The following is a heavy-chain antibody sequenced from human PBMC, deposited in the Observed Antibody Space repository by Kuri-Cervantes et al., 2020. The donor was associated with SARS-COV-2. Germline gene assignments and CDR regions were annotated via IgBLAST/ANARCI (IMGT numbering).Heavy chain of an antibody. CDR2: INSYGSST. J-gene: IGHJ5*02. CDR3: ARDPPLYGSGSHNRFDP. Sequence: LSLTCAASGFTFSSYWMHWVRQAPGKGLVWVSRINSYGSSTSYADSVKGRFTISRDNAKHTLYLQMDSLRAEDTAVYYCARDPPLYGSGSHNRFDPWGQGTLVTVSS. CDR1: GFTFSSYW. D-gene: IGHD3-10*01. V-gene: IGHV3-74*01.